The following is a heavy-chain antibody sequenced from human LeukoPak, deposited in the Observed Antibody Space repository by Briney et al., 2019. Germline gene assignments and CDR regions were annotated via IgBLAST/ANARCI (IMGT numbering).Heavy chain of an antibody. J-gene: IGHJ3*02. CDR2: ISAYNGNT. CDR1: SYTFTSYG. Sequence: ASVKVSCKASSYTFTSYGISWVRQAPGQGLEWMGWISAYNGNTNYAQKLQGRVTMTTDTSTSTAYMELGSLRSDDTAVYYCARHIVLMVYAIDAFDIWGQGTMVTVSS. V-gene: IGHV1-18*01. D-gene: IGHD2-8*01. CDR3: ARHIVLMVYAIDAFDI.